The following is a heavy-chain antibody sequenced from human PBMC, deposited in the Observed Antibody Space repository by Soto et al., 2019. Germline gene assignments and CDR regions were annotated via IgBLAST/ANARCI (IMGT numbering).Heavy chain of an antibody. D-gene: IGHD3-16*01. J-gene: IGHJ4*02. CDR3: ATSRDLTSWGAFDY. CDR2: IVPIFQTA. CDR1: GDSFSTFT. Sequence: QVQLVQSGAEVKRPGSSVRVSCKASGDSFSTFTLTWMRQAPGQRLQWMGGIVPIFQTANYARKFQDRLTITSDESTTTAYMELSIILSEVTAMYFCATSRDLTSWGAFDYWGQGTLVTVS. V-gene: IGHV1-69*01.